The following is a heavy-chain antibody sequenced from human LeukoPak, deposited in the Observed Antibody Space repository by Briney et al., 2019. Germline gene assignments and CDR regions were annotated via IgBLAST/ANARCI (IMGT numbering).Heavy chain of an antibody. Sequence: GGSLRLSCAASGFTFSSYGMHWVRQAPGKGLEWVAVIWHDGSNKYYADSVKGRFTISRDNSKNTLYLQMNSLRAEDTAVYYCARDADIVVVPAARGDPGLDYWGQGTLVTVSS. J-gene: IGHJ4*02. D-gene: IGHD2-2*01. CDR2: IWHDGSNK. CDR1: GFTFSSYG. V-gene: IGHV3-33*01. CDR3: ARDADIVVVPAARGDPGLDY.